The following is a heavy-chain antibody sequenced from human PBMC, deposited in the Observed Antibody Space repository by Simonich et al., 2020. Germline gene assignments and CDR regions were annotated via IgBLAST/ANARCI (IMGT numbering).Heavy chain of an antibody. CDR3: ARSTTGTTAFDI. D-gene: IGHD1-1*01. J-gene: IGHJ3*02. V-gene: IGHV1-18*01. CDR1: GYTFTSYG. CDR2: ISASKGNT. Sequence: QVQLVQSGAEVKKPGASVKVSCKASGYTFTSYGFSWVRQAPGQGLEWMGLISASKGNTNNAQKLQGRVTMTTDTSTSTAYMELRSLRSDDTAVYYCARSTTGTTAFDIWGQGTMVTVSS.